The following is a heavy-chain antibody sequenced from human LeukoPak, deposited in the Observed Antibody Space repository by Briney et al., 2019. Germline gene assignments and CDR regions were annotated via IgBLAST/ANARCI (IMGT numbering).Heavy chain of an antibody. Sequence: PGGSLRLSCAASGFTFSSYSMNWVRQAPGKGLEWVSSISSSGSHMYYADSVKGRFTISRDNAKNSLYLQMNSLRAGDTAVYYCARLTFGGVIGFDYWGQGTLVTVSS. CDR1: GFTFSSYS. CDR3: ARLTFGGVIGFDY. CDR2: ISSSGSHM. J-gene: IGHJ4*02. V-gene: IGHV3-21*01. D-gene: IGHD3-16*02.